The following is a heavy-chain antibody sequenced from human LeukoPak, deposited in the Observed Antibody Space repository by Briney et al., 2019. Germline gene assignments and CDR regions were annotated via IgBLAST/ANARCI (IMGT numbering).Heavy chain of an antibody. Sequence: ASVKVSCKASGYTFTSYAMNWVRQAPGQGLEWMGWINANTGNPTYAQGFTGRFVFSLDTSVSTAYLQTSSLKAEDTAVYYCARAIAAAGTGWFDPWGQGTLVTVSS. CDR2: INANTGNP. D-gene: IGHD6-13*01. V-gene: IGHV7-4-1*02. CDR3: ARAIAAAGTGWFDP. J-gene: IGHJ5*02. CDR1: GYTFTSYA.